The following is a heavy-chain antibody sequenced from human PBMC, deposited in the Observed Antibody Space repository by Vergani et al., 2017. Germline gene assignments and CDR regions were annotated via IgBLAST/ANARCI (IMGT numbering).Heavy chain of an antibody. D-gene: IGHD1-26*01. J-gene: IGHJ4*02. CDR2: IYTSGRT. CDR3: ARRSGSYGHYFDY. V-gene: IGHV4-61*02. Sequence: QVQLQESGPGLVKPSQTLSLTCTVSGGSISSGSYYWSWIRQPAGKGLEWIGRIYTSGRTNYNPSLKSRVTISVDTSKNQFSLKLSSVTAADTAVYYCARRSGSYGHYFDYWGQGTLVTVSS. CDR1: GGSISSGSYY.